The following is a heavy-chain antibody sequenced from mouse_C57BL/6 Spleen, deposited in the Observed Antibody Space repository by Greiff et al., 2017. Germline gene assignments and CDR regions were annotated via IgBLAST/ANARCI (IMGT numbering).Heavy chain of an antibody. J-gene: IGHJ4*01. D-gene: IGHD1-1*01. CDR2: ISSGSSTI. CDR1: GFTFSDYG. V-gene: IGHV5-17*01. CDR3: ARDYYYGSSTRAMDY. Sequence: EVQLVESGGGLVKPGGSLKLSCAASGFTFSDYGMHWVRQAPEKGLEWVAYISSGSSTIYYADTVKGRFTISRDNAKNTLFLQMTSLRSEDTAMYYCARDYYYGSSTRAMDYWGQGTSVTVSS.